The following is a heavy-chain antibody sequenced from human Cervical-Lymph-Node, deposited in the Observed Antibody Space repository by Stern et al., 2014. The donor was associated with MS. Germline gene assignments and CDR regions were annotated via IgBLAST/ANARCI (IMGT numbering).Heavy chain of an antibody. Sequence: VQLGHSGAEVKKPGASVKVSCNASGYTFTSYGISWVRQAPGQGLEWVPRTSAYNGNTNYAQKLQGRVTMTTDTSTSTAYMELRSLRSDDTAVYYCARGGDILTGYLRPFDYWGQGTLVTVSS. CDR2: TSAYNGNT. CDR3: ARGGDILTGYLRPFDY. J-gene: IGHJ4*02. V-gene: IGHV1-18*04. D-gene: IGHD3-9*01. CDR1: GYTFTSYG.